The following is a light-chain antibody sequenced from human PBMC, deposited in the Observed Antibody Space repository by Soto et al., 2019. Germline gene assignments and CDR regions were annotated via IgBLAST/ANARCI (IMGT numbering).Light chain of an antibody. CDR1: QDISNY. Sequence: DIPMTQSPSSLSASVGDRVTITCQASQDISNYLNWYQQKPGKAPKLLIYDASNLETGVPSSFSGSGSGTDFTFTISSLQPEDIATYYCQQYDNLPFTFGPGTKVDIK. CDR3: QQYDNLPFT. V-gene: IGKV1-33*01. J-gene: IGKJ3*01. CDR2: DAS.